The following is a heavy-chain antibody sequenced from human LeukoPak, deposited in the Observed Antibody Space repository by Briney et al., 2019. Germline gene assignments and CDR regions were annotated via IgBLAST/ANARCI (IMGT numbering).Heavy chain of an antibody. V-gene: IGHV3-48*03. CDR2: ISSRGSSI. CDR3: AKWGSNSSY. Sequence: GGSLRLSCAASGFTFSTYEMNWVRQAPGKGLEWVSYISSRGSSIYYADSVKGRFTISRDNAKKSLHLQMNSLRAEDTAVSYCAKWGSNSSYWGQGTLVTVSS. CDR1: GFTFSTYE. J-gene: IGHJ4*02. D-gene: IGHD6-13*01.